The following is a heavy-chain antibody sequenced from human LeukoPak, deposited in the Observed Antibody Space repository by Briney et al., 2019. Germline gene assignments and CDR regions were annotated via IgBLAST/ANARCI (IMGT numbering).Heavy chain of an antibody. D-gene: IGHD3-10*01. Sequence: PSETLSLTCTVSGGSISSYDWSWLRQPPGKGLEWLGYICYSGSTNYNPSLKSRVTISVDTSKNQFSLKLSSVTATDTAVYYCARDPSYYYGSGSYFDAFDIWGQGTMVTVSS. CDR3: ARDPSYYYGSGSYFDAFDI. CDR1: GGSISSYD. CDR2: ICYSGST. V-gene: IGHV4-59*01. J-gene: IGHJ3*02.